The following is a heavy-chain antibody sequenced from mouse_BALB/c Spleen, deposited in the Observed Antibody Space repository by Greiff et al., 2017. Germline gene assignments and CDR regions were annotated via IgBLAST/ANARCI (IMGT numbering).Heavy chain of an antibody. CDR2: IWGGGST. V-gene: IGHV2-6-5*01. CDR3: AKQYGYAWFAY. Sequence: GPGPGRVGPSQGCPTPGTAPGSQLTDFGVSWIRQPPGKGLEWLGVIWGGGSTYYNSALKSRLSISKDNSKSQVFLKMNSLQTDDTAMYYCAKQYGYAWFAYWGQGTLVTVSA. D-gene: IGHD2-2*01. CDR1: GSQLTDFG. J-gene: IGHJ3*01.